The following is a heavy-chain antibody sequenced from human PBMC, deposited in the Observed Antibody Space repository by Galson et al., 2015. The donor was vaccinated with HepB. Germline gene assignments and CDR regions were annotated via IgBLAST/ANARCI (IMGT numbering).Heavy chain of an antibody. CDR1: GFTFSSYW. CDR3: ANLYDSSGYYSNDAFEI. D-gene: IGHD3-22*01. V-gene: IGHV3-7*03. CDR2: IKQDGSEK. Sequence: SLRLSCAASGFTFSSYWMSWVRPAPGKGLEWVANIKQDGSEKYYVDSVKGRFTISRDNAKNSLYLQMNSLRAEDTAVYYCANLYDSSGYYSNDAFEIWGQGTMVTVSS. J-gene: IGHJ3*02.